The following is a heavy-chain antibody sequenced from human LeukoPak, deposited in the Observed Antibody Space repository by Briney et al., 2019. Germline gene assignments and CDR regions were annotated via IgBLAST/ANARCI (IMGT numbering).Heavy chain of an antibody. CDR2: ISSSSSTI. D-gene: IGHD3-10*01. CDR1: GFTVSSNY. J-gene: IGHJ4*02. V-gene: IGHV3-48*04. Sequence: GGSLRLSCAASGFTVSSNYMSWVRQAPGKGLEWVSYISSSSSTIYYADSVKGRFTISRDNAKNSLYLQMNSLRAEDTAVYYCARGRRTMVRGVIIHPFDYWGQGTLVTVSS. CDR3: ARGRRTMVRGVIIHPFDY.